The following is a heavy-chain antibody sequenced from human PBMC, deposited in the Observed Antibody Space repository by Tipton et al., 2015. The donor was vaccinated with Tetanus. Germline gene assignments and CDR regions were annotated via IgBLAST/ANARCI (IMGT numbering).Heavy chain of an antibody. CDR1: GGSISDNY. Sequence: TLSLTCTVSGGSISDNYWSWIRQAPGKGLEWIGRIYAPGITNYNPSLKSRVSMSVDTSKNQFSLRLSSVTAADTAVYYCARDQRIRFLEPTSFFFNYGMDVWGQGTTVTVSS. CDR3: ARDQRIRFLEPTSFFFNYGMDV. CDR2: IYAPGIT. V-gene: IGHV4-4*07. J-gene: IGHJ6*02. D-gene: IGHD3-3*01.